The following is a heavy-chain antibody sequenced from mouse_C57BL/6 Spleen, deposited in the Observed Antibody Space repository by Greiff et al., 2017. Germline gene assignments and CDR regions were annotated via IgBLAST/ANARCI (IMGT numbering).Heavy chain of an antibody. V-gene: IGHV1-55*01. CDR2: IYPGSGST. CDR1: GYTFTSYW. CDR3: ANFDY. J-gene: IGHJ2*01. Sequence: VQLQQPGAELVKPGASVKMSCKASGYTFTSYWITWVKQRPGQGLEWIGDIYPGSGSTTYNEKFKSKATLPVDTSSSSAYLRLSSLTSENSAVYYCANFDYWGQGSTLSVSS.